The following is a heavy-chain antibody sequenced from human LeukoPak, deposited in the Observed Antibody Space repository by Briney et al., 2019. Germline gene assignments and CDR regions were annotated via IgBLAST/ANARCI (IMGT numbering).Heavy chain of an antibody. CDR1: GGSFSGYY. D-gene: IGHD1-1*01. V-gene: IGHV4-34*01. Sequence: SETLSLTCAVYGGSFSGYYWSWIRQPPGKGLEWIGEINHSGSTNYNPSLKSRVTISVDTSKNQFSLQLSSVTAADTAVYYCSRRTTRVYYMDVWGTGITVTVSS. CDR3: SRRTTRVYYMDV. J-gene: IGHJ6*03. CDR2: INHSGST.